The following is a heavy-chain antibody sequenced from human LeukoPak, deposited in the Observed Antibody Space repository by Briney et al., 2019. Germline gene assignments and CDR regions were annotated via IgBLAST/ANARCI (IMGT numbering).Heavy chain of an antibody. V-gene: IGHV3-23*01. Sequence: GSLRLSCAASGFTFSNAWMSWVRQAPGKGLEWVSAISGSGGSTYYADSVKGRFTISRDNSKNTLYLQMNSLRAEDTAVYYCAKVSLNYYDSRARAIDIWGQGTMVTVSS. D-gene: IGHD3-22*01. CDR1: GFTFSNAW. J-gene: IGHJ3*02. CDR2: ISGSGGST. CDR3: AKVSLNYYDSRARAIDI.